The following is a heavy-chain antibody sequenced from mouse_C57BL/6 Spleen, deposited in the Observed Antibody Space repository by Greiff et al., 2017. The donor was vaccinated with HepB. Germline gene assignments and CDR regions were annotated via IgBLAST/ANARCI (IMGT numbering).Heavy chain of an antibody. J-gene: IGHJ4*01. CDR2: ISSGGSYT. Sequence: EVMLVESGGDLVKPGGSLKLSCAASVFTFSSYGMSWVRQTPDKRLEWVATISSGGSYTYYPDSVKGRFTISRDNAKNTLYLQLSSLKSEDTAMYYCARRGMVTLSYAMDYWGQGTSVTVSS. CDR3: ARRGMVTLSYAMDY. CDR1: VFTFSSYG. V-gene: IGHV5-6*02. D-gene: IGHD2-3*01.